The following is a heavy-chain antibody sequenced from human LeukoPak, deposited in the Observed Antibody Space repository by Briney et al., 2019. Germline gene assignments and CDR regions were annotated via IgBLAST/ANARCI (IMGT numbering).Heavy chain of an antibody. CDR3: ARGGYSYGSAKYLDY. V-gene: IGHV3-48*03. D-gene: IGHD5-18*01. CDR1: GFTFSSYE. CDR2: ISGSGTTI. Sequence: GGSLRLSCAASGFTFSSYEMNWVRQAPGKGLEWVSYISGSGTTISYADSVKGRFTISRDNAKNSLYLQMNSLRAEDTAVYFCARGGYSYGSAKYLDYWGQGTLVTVSS. J-gene: IGHJ4*02.